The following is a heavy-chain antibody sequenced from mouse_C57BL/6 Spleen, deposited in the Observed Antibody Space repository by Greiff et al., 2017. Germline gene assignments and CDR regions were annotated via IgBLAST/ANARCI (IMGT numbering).Heavy chain of an antibody. D-gene: IGHD3-2*01. CDR1: GYTFTSYW. CDR3: AIGGIQTAPGWFAY. Sequence: QVQLKQPGAELVKPGASVKVSCKASGYTFTSYWMHWVKQRPGQGLEWIGRIHPSDSDTNYNQKFKGKATLTVDKSSSTAYMQLSSLTSEDSAVYYCAIGGIQTAPGWFAYWGQGTLVTVSA. J-gene: IGHJ3*01. V-gene: IGHV1-74*01. CDR2: IHPSDSDT.